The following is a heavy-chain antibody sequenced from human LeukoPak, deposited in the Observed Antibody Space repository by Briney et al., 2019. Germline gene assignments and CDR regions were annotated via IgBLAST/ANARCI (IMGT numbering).Heavy chain of an antibody. CDR2: ITSSSTSM. J-gene: IGHJ4*02. CDR3: ARTYYDILTGYNPYFDY. Sequence: GGSLRLSCAASGFTFTTYSMNWVRQAPGKGLECVSSITSSSTSMYYADSVKGQFTISRDNAKNSLYLQMISLRAEDTAVYYCARTYYDILTGYNPYFDYWGQGTLVTVSS. V-gene: IGHV3-21*01. CDR1: GFTFTTYS. D-gene: IGHD3-9*01.